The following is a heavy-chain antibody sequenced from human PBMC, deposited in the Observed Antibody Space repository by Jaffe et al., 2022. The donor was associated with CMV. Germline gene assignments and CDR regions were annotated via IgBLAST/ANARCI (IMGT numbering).Heavy chain of an antibody. J-gene: IGHJ3*02. D-gene: IGHD3-10*01. CDR2: IWYDGSNK. CDR3: ARDTGRGAFDI. Sequence: QVQLVESGGGVVQPGRSLRLSCAASGFTFSSYGMHWVRQAPGKGLEWVAVIWYDGSNKYYADSVKGRFTISRDNSKNTLYLQMNSLRAEDTAVYYCARDTGRGAFDIWGQGTMVTVSS. V-gene: IGHV3-33*01. CDR1: GFTFSSYG.